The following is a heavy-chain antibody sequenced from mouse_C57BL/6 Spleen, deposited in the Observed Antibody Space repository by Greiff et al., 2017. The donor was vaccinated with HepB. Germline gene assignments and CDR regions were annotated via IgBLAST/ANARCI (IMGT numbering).Heavy chain of an antibody. CDR1: GFTFSGYS. CDR3: ARRGDYAMDY. V-gene: IGHV5-9*01. CDR2: ISGGVGNT. J-gene: IGHJ4*01. Sequence: EVKLMESGGGLVKPGGSLKLSCAASGFTFSGYSMSWVRQTPERRLEWVATISGGVGNTYYPDSVKGRFAISRDNAKNTLYLQMSSLRSEDTALYYCARRGDYAMDYWGQGTSVTVSS.